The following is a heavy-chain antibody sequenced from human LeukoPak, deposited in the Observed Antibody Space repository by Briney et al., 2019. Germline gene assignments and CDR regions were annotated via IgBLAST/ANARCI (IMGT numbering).Heavy chain of an antibody. CDR1: GLTFRSYW. CDR3: AREGGLEAFDI. CDR2: IKQDGSEK. J-gene: IGHJ3*02. Sequence: GGSLRLSCAPSGLTFRSYWMSWVRQAPGKGLEWVANIKQDGSEKYYVDSVKGRFTISRDNAKNSLYLQMNSLRVEDTAVYYCAREGGLEAFDIWGQGTMVTVSS. V-gene: IGHV3-7*01. D-gene: IGHD5-12*01.